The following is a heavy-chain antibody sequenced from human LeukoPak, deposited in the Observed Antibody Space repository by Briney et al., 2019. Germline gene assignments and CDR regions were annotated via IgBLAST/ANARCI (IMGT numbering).Heavy chain of an antibody. Sequence: SETLSLTCTVSGGSITTSSTYYWGWIRQPPGKGLEWIGSIYYDGSTYYNVSLESRVTISVDTSKNHFSLKVNSVTAADTAVYYCAHLPSSGTGIVDYWGQGTLVTVSS. V-gene: IGHV4-39*02. CDR2: IYYDGST. D-gene: IGHD3-10*01. CDR1: GGSITTSSTYY. CDR3: AHLPSSGTGIVDY. J-gene: IGHJ4*02.